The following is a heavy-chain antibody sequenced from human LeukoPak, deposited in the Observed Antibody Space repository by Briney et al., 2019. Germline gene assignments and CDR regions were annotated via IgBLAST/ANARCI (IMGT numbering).Heavy chain of an antibody. CDR3: ARDRYDSREFDY. D-gene: IGHD3-22*01. CDR1: GFTVSSNY. Sequence: GGSLRLSCAASGFTVSSNYMSWVRQAPGKGLEWVSVIYSGGSTYYADSVKGRFTISRDNSRNTLYLQMNSLRPQDTAVYYCARDRYDSREFDYWGQGTLVTVSS. CDR2: IYSGGST. V-gene: IGHV3-66*01. J-gene: IGHJ4*02.